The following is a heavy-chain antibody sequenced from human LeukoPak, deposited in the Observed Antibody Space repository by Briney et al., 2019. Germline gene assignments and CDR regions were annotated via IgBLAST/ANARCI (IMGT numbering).Heavy chain of an antibody. J-gene: IGHJ4*02. Sequence: SETLSPTCTVSGGSISCISYYWGWIRQPPGTGLDWIVSIYSSGDTYYNPSLRSRVTIYVDTSKNQFSLKLRSVTSADTAVYFCARRRSYGEEFDYWGQGTLVTVSS. CDR2: IYSSGDT. CDR1: GGSISCISYY. CDR3: ARRRSYGEEFDY. D-gene: IGHD3-16*01. V-gene: IGHV4-39*01.